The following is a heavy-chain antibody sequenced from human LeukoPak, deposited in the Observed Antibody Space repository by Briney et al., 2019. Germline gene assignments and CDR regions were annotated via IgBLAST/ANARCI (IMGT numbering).Heavy chain of an antibody. CDR1: GGSISSGGYY. CDR3: ARDPGTRMATKNAFDI. V-gene: IGHV4-31*03. D-gene: IGHD5-24*01. J-gene: IGHJ3*02. CDR2: IYYSGST. Sequence: SETLSLTCTVSGGSISSGGYYWSWIRQHPGKGLEWIGYIYYSGSTYYNPSLKSRVTISVDTSKNQFSLKLSSVTAADTAVYYCARDPGTRMATKNAFDIWGQGTMVTVSS.